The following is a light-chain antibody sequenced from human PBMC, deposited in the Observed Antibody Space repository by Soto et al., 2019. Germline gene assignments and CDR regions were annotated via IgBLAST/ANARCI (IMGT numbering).Light chain of an antibody. CDR1: QSVSSY. Sequence: NVLTQSPATLSLSPGERATLSCRASQSVSSYLAWHQQKPGQAPRLLIYDASSRATGIPARFSGSGSGTDFTLTINSLEPEDSAVYYCHQRSNWPPFTFGGGTKVDIK. CDR3: HQRSNWPPFT. J-gene: IGKJ4*01. V-gene: IGKV3-11*01. CDR2: DAS.